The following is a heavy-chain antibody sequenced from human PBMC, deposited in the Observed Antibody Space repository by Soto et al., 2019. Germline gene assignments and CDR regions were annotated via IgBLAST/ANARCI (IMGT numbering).Heavy chain of an antibody. Sequence: QVQVVESGGGVVQPGRSLRLSCAASGFTFSSCGMHWVRQAPGKGLEWVAHISYDGSNEYYADSVKGRFTISRDNSKNTLYLQMSGLRAEDTAVYYCAKDGGGRSGGSDYWGQGTLVTVSS. J-gene: IGHJ4*02. CDR3: AKDGGGRSGGSDY. D-gene: IGHD2-21*01. CDR2: ISYDGSNE. CDR1: GFTFSSCG. V-gene: IGHV3-30*18.